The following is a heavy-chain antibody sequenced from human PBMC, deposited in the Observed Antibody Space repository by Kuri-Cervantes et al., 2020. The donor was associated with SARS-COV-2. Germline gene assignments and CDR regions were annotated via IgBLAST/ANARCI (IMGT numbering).Heavy chain of an antibody. V-gene: IGHV3-7*01. D-gene: IGHD3-3*01. Sequence: GESLKISCEVSGFLFSASAIHWVRQAPGKGLEWVANIKQDGSEKYYVDSVKGRFTISRDNAKNSLYLQMNSLRAEDTAVYYCARIGLEWLFDAFDIWGQGTMVTVSS. CDR2: IKQDGSEK. J-gene: IGHJ3*02. CDR1: GFLFSASA. CDR3: ARIGLEWLFDAFDI.